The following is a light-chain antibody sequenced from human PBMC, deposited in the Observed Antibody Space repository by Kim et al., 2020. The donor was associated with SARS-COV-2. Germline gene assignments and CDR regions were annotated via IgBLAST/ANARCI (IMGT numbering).Light chain of an antibody. CDR1: QSISSY. J-gene: IGKJ3*01. CDR3: HQSYSISPLT. CDR2: AAS. Sequence: DIQMTQSPYSLSASVGDRVTITCRASQSISSYLNWYQQKPGKAPKLLIYAASNLQSGVPSRFSGSGSGTEFTLTISSLQPEDFATYYSHQSYSISPLTFGAGTPVDIK. V-gene: IGKV1-39*01.